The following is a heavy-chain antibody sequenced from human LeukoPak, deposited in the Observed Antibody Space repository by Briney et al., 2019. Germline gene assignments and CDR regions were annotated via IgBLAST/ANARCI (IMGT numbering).Heavy chain of an antibody. CDR2: IYYSRSI. Sequence: SETLSLTCSVSGGSIRGYYWSWIRQPPRKALEWIGCIYYSRSINYKPSLKSRGTISVDTSKHQISLKLSSVTAADTAVYYCARGERLGADYWGQGTLVTVSS. CDR3: ARGERLGADY. J-gene: IGHJ4*02. CDR1: GGSIRGYY. V-gene: IGHV4-59*01. D-gene: IGHD7-27*01.